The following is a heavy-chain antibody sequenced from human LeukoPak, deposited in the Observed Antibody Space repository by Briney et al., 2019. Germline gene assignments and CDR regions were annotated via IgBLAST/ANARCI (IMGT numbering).Heavy chain of an antibody. CDR3: ACLIKSSGSYDY. V-gene: IGHV4-59*03. Sequence: SETLSLTCTVSGDSIISYYRSWIRQPPGKGREWVGYIYYSGITSYNPSLKSRVTIPVHTANNQISLKLRSVPAADTAVYYCACLIKSSGSYDYWGQGALVTVSS. CDR2: IYYSGIT. D-gene: IGHD3-10*01. CDR1: GDSIISYY. J-gene: IGHJ4*02.